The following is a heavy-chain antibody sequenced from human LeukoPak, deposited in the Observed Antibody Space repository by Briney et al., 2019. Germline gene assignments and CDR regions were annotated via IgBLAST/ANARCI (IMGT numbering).Heavy chain of an antibody. V-gene: IGHV3-23*01. CDR2: ISGSGGST. D-gene: IGHD2-2*01. J-gene: IGHJ4*02. CDR1: GFTFSSYA. CDR3: AKVPQVVPAANLDY. Sequence: GGSLRLSCAASGFTFSSYAMSWVRQAPGKGLEWVSAISGSGGSTYYADSVKGRFTISRDNSKNTLYLQMNGLRAEDTAVYYCAKVPQVVPAANLDYWGQGTLVTVSS.